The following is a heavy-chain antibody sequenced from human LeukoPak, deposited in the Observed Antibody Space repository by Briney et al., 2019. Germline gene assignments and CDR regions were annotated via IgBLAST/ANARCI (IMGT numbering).Heavy chain of an antibody. CDR2: IYISGST. CDR3: ARDLVNDYGDYFDY. J-gene: IGHJ4*02. CDR1: GGSMRSYY. Sequence: SETLSLTCTVSGGSMRSYYWSWIRQRAGKGLEWIGRIYISGSTNYNPSLKSRVTMSVDTSKNQFSLKMSSVTAADTAVYYCARDLVNDYGDYFDYWGQGTLVTVSS. D-gene: IGHD4-17*01. V-gene: IGHV4-4*07.